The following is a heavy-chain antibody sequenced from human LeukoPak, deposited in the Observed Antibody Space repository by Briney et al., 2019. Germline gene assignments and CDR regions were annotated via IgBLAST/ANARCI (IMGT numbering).Heavy chain of an antibody. D-gene: IGHD3-22*01. CDR2: ISSSGRTI. CDR1: GFTFSDYY. V-gene: IGHV3-11*04. J-gene: IGHJ4*02. Sequence: GGSLRLSCAASGFTFSDYYMSWIRQAPGKGLEWVSYISSSGRTIYYADSVKGRFTISRDNAKNSLYLQMNSLRAEDTAVYYCARDPANYYDSSGYYWGQGTLVTVSS. CDR3: ARDPANYYDSSGYY.